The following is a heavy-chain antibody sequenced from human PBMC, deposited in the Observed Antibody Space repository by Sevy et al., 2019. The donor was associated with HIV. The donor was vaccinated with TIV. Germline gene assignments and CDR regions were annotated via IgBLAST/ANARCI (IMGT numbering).Heavy chain of an antibody. V-gene: IGHV4-59*03. CDR3: AAGGGYCSSASCYNLGCFDP. J-gene: IGHJ5*02. Sequence: SETLSLTCTVSGGSTSTYSWSWIRQPPGKGLEWIGYVHHSGSITYNPSLRSRVTMSIDTSKNQFSLKLRSVTAADTAIYYCAAGGGYCSSASCYNLGCFDPWGQGVLVTVSS. D-gene: IGHD2-2*02. CDR2: VHHSGSI. CDR1: GGSTSTYS.